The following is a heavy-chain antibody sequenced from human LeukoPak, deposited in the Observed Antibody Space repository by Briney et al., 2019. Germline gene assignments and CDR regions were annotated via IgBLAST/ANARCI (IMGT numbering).Heavy chain of an antibody. D-gene: IGHD3-16*01. CDR1: GDSVSSNSAA. Sequence: SQTLSLTCAISGDSVSSNSAAWNWIRQSPSRGLEWLGRTYYRSKWYNDYAVSVKSRITINPDTSKNQFSLQLNSVTPEDTAVYYCASTRIMITFGGVTNANYFDYWGQGTLVTVSS. V-gene: IGHV6-1*01. CDR3: ASTRIMITFGGVTNANYFDY. J-gene: IGHJ4*02. CDR2: TYYRSKWYN.